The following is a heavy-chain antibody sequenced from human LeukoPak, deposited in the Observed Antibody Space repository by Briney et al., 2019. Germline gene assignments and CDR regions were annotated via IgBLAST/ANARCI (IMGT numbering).Heavy chain of an antibody. CDR1: GGSFSGYY. J-gene: IGHJ5*02. D-gene: IGHD6-13*01. CDR3: ARRKSSSWYLVVWFDP. Sequence: PSETLSLTCAVYGGSFSGYYWSWIRQPPGKGLEWIGEINHSGSTNYNPSLKSRVTISVDTSKNQFSLKLSSVTAADTAVYYCARRKSSSWYLVVWFDPWGQGTLVTVSS. V-gene: IGHV4-34*01. CDR2: INHSGST.